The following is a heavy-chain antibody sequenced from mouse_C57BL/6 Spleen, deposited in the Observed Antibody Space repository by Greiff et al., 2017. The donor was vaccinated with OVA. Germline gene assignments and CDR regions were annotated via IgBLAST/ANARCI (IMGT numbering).Heavy chain of an antibody. CDR2: INPSNGGT. CDR3: AKYGNYLGNFDY. V-gene: IGHV1-53*01. D-gene: IGHD2-10*02. Sequence: QVQLQQSGTELVKPGASVKLSCKASGYTFTSYWMHWVKQRPGQGLEWIGNINPSNGGTNYNEKFKSKATLTVDKSSSTAYMQLSSLTSEDSAVYYCAKYGNYLGNFDYWGQGTTLTVSS. J-gene: IGHJ2*01. CDR1: GYTFTSYW.